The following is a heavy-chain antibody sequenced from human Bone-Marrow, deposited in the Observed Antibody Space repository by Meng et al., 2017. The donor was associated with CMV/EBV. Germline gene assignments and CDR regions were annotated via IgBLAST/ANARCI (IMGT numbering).Heavy chain of an antibody. CDR2: IIPIFGTA. Sequence: TFSSYASSWVRQAPGQGLEWMGGIIPIFGTANYAQKFQGRVTITADKSTSTAYMELSSLRSEDTAVYYCAGEYCSSTSCYTLNWFDPWGQGTLVTVSS. CDR3: AGEYCSSTSCYTLNWFDP. D-gene: IGHD2-2*02. J-gene: IGHJ5*02. CDR1: TFSSYA. V-gene: IGHV1-69*06.